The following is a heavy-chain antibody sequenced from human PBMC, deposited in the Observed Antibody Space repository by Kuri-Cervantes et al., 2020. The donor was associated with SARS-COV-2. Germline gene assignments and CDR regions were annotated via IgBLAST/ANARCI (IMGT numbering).Heavy chain of an antibody. CDR2: IIPIFGTA. D-gene: IGHD6-19*01. V-gene: IGHV1-18*04. Sequence: ASVKVSCKASGYTFTGYYMHWVRQPPGQGLEWMGGIIPIFGTANYAQKLQGRVTMTTDTSTSTAYMELRSLRSDDTAVYYCARHTIYSSGWYRGIDYWGQGTLVTVSS. CDR1: GYTFTGYY. J-gene: IGHJ4*02. CDR3: ARHTIYSSGWYRGIDY.